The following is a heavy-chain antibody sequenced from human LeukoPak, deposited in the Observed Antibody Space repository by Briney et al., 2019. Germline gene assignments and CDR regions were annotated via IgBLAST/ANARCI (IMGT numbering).Heavy chain of an antibody. V-gene: IGHV1-18*01. CDR1: GYTFTSYG. D-gene: IGHD6-19*01. CDR3: ARYLHPGLDSSGWYSGLDY. CDR2: ISAYNGNT. J-gene: IGHJ4*02. Sequence: ASVKVSCKASGYTFTSYGISWVRQAPGQGLEWMGWISAYNGNTNYAQKLQGRVTMTTDTSTSTAYMELRSLRSDDTAVYYCARYLHPGLDSSGWYSGLDYWGQGTLVTVSS.